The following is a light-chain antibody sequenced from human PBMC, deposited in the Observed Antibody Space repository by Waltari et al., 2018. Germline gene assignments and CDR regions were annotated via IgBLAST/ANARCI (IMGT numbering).Light chain of an antibody. CDR1: QSISSW. Sequence: DIQMTQSPSTLSASVGDRVTITCRASQSISSWLAWYQQKPGKAPKLLIYKASSLESGVPSRFSGSGSGTEFTLTISSLQPDDFATYYFQQYNSYSRGTFGPGTKVDIK. V-gene: IGKV1-5*03. CDR3: QQYNSYSRGT. J-gene: IGKJ3*01. CDR2: KAS.